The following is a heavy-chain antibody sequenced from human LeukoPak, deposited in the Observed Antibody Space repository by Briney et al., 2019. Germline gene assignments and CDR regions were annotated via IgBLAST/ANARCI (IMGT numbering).Heavy chain of an antibody. V-gene: IGHV4-39*01. J-gene: IGHJ5*02. Sequence: SETLSLTCTVSGGSISSSSYYWGWLRQPPGKGLEWIGSIYYSGSTYYNPSLKSRVSISVDTSKNQFSLKLNSMTAADTAVYYCAGHYDLRSPFDPWGQGTLVTVSS. CDR1: GGSISSSSYY. CDR2: IYYSGST. CDR3: AGHYDLRSPFDP. D-gene: IGHD3-3*01.